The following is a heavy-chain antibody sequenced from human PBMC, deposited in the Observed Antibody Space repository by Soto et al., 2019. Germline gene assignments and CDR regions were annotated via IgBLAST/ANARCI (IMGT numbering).Heavy chain of an antibody. V-gene: IGHV3-48*03. CDR3: ASVRGPIDY. D-gene: IGHD3-10*02. J-gene: IGHJ4*02. CDR2: ISSSGSTI. CDR1: GFTFSSYE. Sequence: PVGSLRLSCAASGFTFSSYEMNWVRQAPGKGLGWVSYISSSGSTIYYADSVKGRFTISRDNAKNSLYLQMNSLRAEDTAVYYCASVRGPIDYWGQGTLVTVSS.